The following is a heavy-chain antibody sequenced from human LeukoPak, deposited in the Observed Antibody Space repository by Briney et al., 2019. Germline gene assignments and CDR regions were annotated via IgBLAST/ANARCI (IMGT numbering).Heavy chain of an antibody. CDR1: GVPISRYS. Sequence: PSETLSLTCTVSGVPISRYSWTWIRQSPGEGLEWIGNIYFSGRTNYNPSLKSRVTASIDTSKSQFSLNLSSVTAADTAVYFCARQTYESMAFSDSWAQGILVTVSS. CDR3: ARQTYESMAFSDS. V-gene: IGHV4-59*01. D-gene: IGHD3-22*01. J-gene: IGHJ4*02. CDR2: IYFSGRT.